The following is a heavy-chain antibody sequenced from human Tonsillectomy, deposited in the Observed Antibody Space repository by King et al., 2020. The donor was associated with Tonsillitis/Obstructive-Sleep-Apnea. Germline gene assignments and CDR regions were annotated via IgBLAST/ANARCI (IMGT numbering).Heavy chain of an antibody. V-gene: IGHV4-59*01. CDR1: GGSISRYF. CDR2: IYYSGST. J-gene: IGHJ5*02. CDR3: ARERCSSASCYWGWFDP. D-gene: IGHD2-2*01. Sequence: VQLQESGPGLVKPSETLSLTCTVSGGSISRYFWSWSRQPPGKGTEWVGYIYYSGSTNYNPSLKSLVPISVDTSKKQFSLWLSSVTAADTAVYYCARERCSSASCYWGWFDPWGQGTLVTVSS.